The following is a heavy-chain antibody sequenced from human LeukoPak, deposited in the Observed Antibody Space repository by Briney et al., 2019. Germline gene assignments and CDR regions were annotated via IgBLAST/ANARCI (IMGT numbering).Heavy chain of an antibody. V-gene: IGHV4-30-4*01. CDR1: GDSISSGNYY. D-gene: IGHD2-15*01. CDR2: IFYSGST. J-gene: IGHJ4*02. Sequence: SETLSLTCTVSGDSISSGNYYWGWIRQPPGRGLEWIGYIFYSGSTYYNPSLKSRVTISVDTSKKQFSLKLSSVTPADTAVFYCPADVIAAKEYFDYWGQGTLFTVSS. CDR3: PADVIAAKEYFDY.